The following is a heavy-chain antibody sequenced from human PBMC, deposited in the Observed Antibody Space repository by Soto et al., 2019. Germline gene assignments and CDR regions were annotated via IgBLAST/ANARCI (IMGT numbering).Heavy chain of an antibody. CDR1: GFTFNTYS. Sequence: EVHLVDSGGGLVKPGGSLRLSCAASGFTFNTYSMTWVRQAPGQGLEWVSSISNTGAHIYYADSVRGRFTISRDNAKNSLYMQMNSLTAEDTAVEYCVRERHFVRDFYSGMDVWGRGTTGTVSS. V-gene: IGHV3-21*01. CDR3: VRERHFVRDFYSGMDV. D-gene: IGHD3-3*02. J-gene: IGHJ6*02. CDR2: ISNTGAHI.